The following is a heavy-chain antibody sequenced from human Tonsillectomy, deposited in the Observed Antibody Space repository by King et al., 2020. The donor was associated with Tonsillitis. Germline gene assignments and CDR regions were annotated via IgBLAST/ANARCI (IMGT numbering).Heavy chain of an antibody. CDR1: GGSFSGYY. CDR3: ARGKGILWFGESINYFDY. V-gene: IGHV4-34*01. D-gene: IGHD3-10*01. Sequence: VQLQQWGAGLLKPSETLSLTCAVYGGSFSGYYWSWIHQPPGKGLEWIGEINHSGSTNYNPSLKSRVTISLDTSKNQFSLKLSSVTAADTTVYYCARGKGILWFGESINYFDYWGQGTLVTVSS. J-gene: IGHJ4*02. CDR2: INHSGST.